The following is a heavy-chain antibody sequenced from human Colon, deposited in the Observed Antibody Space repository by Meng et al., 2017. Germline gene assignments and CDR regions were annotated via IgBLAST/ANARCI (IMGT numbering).Heavy chain of an antibody. CDR2: ISPDGTRA. D-gene: IGHD1-26*01. CDR3: TTGATYFFDY. Sequence: QGLLEESGGGAVQSGSSLRLTCAASAFTFSACAMHWVRQAPGEGLECVAVISPDGTRAYYADSVNGRFTISRDNSRNTFYLQMNSLRSDDTAVYYCTTGATYFFDYWGQGALVTVSS. V-gene: IGHV3-30*04. CDR1: AFTFSACA. J-gene: IGHJ4*02.